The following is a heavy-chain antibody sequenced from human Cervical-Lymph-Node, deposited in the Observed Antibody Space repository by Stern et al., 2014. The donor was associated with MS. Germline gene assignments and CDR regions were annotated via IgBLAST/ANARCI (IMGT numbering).Heavy chain of an antibody. CDR3: AKSVSGKRATSWFDP. V-gene: IGHV3-23*04. Sequence: EVQLVESGGGLVKPGGSLRLSCAASGFTFSSYAMSWVRQAPGKGLEWVSAIRGSGGSTYYPDPGKGRFTISRDNSKNTLYLQMNSLRAEDTAVYYFAKSVSGKRATSWFDPWGQGTLVTVSS. CDR1: GFTFSSYA. CDR2: IRGSGGST. D-gene: IGHD1-26*01. J-gene: IGHJ5*02.